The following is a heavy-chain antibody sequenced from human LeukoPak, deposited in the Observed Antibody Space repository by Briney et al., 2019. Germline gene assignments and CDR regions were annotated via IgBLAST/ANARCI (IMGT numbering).Heavy chain of an antibody. CDR2: IYSGGST. CDR3: ARDSRPYCSSTSCYAYYGMDV. Sequence: GGSLRLSCAASGFTVSSNYMSWVRQAPGKGLEWVSVIYSGGSTYYADSVKGRFTISRDNSKNTLYLQMNSLRAEDTAVYYCARDSRPYCSSTSCYAYYGMDVWGQGTTVTVSS. D-gene: IGHD2-2*01. CDR1: GFTVSSNY. V-gene: IGHV3-53*01. J-gene: IGHJ6*02.